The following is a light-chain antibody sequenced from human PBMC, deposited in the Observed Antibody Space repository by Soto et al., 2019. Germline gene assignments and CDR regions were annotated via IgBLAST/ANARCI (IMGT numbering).Light chain of an antibody. CDR1: QSVLYRANNRSH. J-gene: IGKJ1*01. V-gene: IGKV4-1*01. Sequence: DIVLTQFPESLTVSPGERVTINCDSSQSVLYRANNRSHLAWFQQRPGQPPKLLIFWASFRESGVPARFSGNGSGTHFTLTISSLQAEDVAVYHCHQFFITPWTFGQGTRVEIK. CDR2: WAS. CDR3: HQFFITPWT.